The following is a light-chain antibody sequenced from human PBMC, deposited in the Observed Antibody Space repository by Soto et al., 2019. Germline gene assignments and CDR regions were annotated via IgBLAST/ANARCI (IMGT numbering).Light chain of an antibody. Sequence: QSVLTQTPSASGTPGQTVTISCSGSRSNIGTNAVSWYQQFPGTAPKLLIYNSNQRPAGVPDRFSCSKSGTSASLAISGLQSEDEAEYYCATWDDSLNARGVFGGGTKLTVL. V-gene: IGLV1-44*01. CDR1: RSNIGTNA. CDR3: ATWDDSLNARGV. CDR2: NSN. J-gene: IGLJ3*02.